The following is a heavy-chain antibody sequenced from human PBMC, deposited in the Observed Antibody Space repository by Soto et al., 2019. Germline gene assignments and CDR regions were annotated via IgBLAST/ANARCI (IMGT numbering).Heavy chain of an antibody. Sequence: GGSLRLSCAASGFIFSSYWMSWVRQAPGKGLEWVANIKQDGSEKYYVDSVKGRFTISRDNAKNSLYLQMNSLRAEDTAVYYCARGSRRGYYYYYYMDVWGKGTTVTVSS. CDR2: IKQDGSEK. V-gene: IGHV3-7*01. CDR3: ARGSRRGYYYYYYMDV. CDR1: GFIFSSYW. D-gene: IGHD2-2*01. J-gene: IGHJ6*03.